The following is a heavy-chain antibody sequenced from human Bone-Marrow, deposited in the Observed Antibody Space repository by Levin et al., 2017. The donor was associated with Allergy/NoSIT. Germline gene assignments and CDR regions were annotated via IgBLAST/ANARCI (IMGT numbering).Heavy chain of an antibody. D-gene: IGHD5/OR15-5a*01. Sequence: GGSLRLSCTASGFSLSDYAMVWVRQAPGKGLEWISAITSNKYYADSVEGRFTISRDTSKSTVYLQMNSLRPEDTATYFCAKEGIVSTVQGGSYFDNWGQGTLVTVSS. V-gene: IGHV3-23*01. CDR1: GFSLSDYA. CDR3: AKEGIVSTVQGGSYFDN. CDR2: ITSNK. J-gene: IGHJ4*02.